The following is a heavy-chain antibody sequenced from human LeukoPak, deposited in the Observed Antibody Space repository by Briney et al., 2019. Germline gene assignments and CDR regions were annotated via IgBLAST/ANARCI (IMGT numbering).Heavy chain of an antibody. J-gene: IGHJ4*02. CDR1: GFTFSSYA. CDR2: ISYDGSNK. Sequence: PGRSLRLSCAASGFTFSSYAMHWVRQAPGKGLEWVAVISYDGSNKYYADSVKGRFTISRDNSKNTLYLQMNSLRAEDTAVYYCARDRVDTGYFDYWGQGTLVTVSS. V-gene: IGHV3-30-3*01. CDR3: ARDRVDTGYFDY. D-gene: IGHD5-18*01.